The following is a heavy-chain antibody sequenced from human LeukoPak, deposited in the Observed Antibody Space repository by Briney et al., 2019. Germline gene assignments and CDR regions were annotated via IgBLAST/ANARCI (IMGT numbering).Heavy chain of an antibody. Sequence: ASVKVSCKASGYTFTSYYMHWVRQAPGQGLEWMGIINPSGGSTSYAQKFQGRVTMTRDTSISTAYMELSRLRSDDTAVYYCASEVGDSSWYWMVYWGQGTLVTVSS. D-gene: IGHD6-13*01. CDR1: GYTFTSYY. V-gene: IGHV1-46*01. CDR3: ASEVGDSSWYWMVY. J-gene: IGHJ4*02. CDR2: INPSGGST.